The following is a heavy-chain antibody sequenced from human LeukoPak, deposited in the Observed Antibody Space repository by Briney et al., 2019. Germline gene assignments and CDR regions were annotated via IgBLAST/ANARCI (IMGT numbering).Heavy chain of an antibody. Sequence: SETLSLTCTVSGGSISSYYWSWIRQPPGKGLEWIGYIYYSGSTNYNPSLKSRVTISVDTSKNQFSLKLSSVTAADTAVYYCARHYGATMVRGDQNWFDPWGQGTLVTVSS. D-gene: IGHD3-10*01. CDR1: GGSISSYY. CDR3: ARHYGATMVRGDQNWFDP. J-gene: IGHJ5*02. V-gene: IGHV4-59*08. CDR2: IYYSGST.